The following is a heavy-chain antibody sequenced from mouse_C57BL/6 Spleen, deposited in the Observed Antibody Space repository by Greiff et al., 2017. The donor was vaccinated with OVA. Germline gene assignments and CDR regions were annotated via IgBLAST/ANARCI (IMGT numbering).Heavy chain of an antibody. CDR3: ERGRGRAY. Sequence: VQLQQSGPELVKPGASVKISCKASGYTFTDYYMDWVKQSHGKSLEWIGDINPNNGGTSYNQKFKGKATLTVDKSSSTAYMELRSLTSEDSAVYYCERGRGRAYWGQGTLVTVSA. J-gene: IGHJ3*01. V-gene: IGHV1-26*01. CDR2: INPNNGGT. CDR1: GYTFTDYY. D-gene: IGHD3-3*01.